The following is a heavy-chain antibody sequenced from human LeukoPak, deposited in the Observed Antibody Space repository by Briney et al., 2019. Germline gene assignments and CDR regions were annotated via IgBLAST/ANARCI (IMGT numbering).Heavy chain of an antibody. J-gene: IGHJ4*02. D-gene: IGHD2-15*01. V-gene: IGHV3-21*01. CDR3: ARQIGAWSYVVPSVLCDY. CDR1: GFTFSSYS. Sequence: PGGSLRLSCAASGFTFSSYSMNWVRQAPGKGLEWVSSISSSSSYLYYADSVKGRFTNSRDNAKNSLYLQMSSLRAEDTAVYYCARQIGAWSYVVPSVLCDYWGQGTLVTVSS. CDR2: ISSSSSYL.